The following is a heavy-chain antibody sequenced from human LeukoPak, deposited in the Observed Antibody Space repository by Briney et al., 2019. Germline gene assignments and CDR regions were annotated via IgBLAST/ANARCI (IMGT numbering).Heavy chain of an antibody. Sequence: PGGSLRLSCAASGFTFSSYWMSWVRQAPGKGLEWVSYISSSATAIYYADSVKGRFTISRDNAKNSLYLQMNSLRAEDTAVYYCARWLYASGSYYFDYWGQGTLVTVSS. V-gene: IGHV3-48*04. CDR3: ARWLYASGSYYFDY. D-gene: IGHD3-10*01. J-gene: IGHJ4*02. CDR1: GFTFSSYW. CDR2: ISSSATAI.